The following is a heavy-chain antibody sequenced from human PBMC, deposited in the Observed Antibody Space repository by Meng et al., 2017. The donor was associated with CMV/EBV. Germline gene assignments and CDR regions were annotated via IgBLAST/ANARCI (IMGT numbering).Heavy chain of an antibody. CDR1: GFTFSSYS. J-gene: IGHJ4*02. CDR2: ISSSSSYI. D-gene: IGHD6-6*01. V-gene: IGHV3-21*01. CDR3: ARDVSSSSDD. Sequence: LSCAASGFTFSSYSMNWVRQAPGKELEWVSSISSSSSYIYYADSVKGRFTISRDNAKNSLYLQMNSLRAEDTAVYYCARDVSSSSDDWGQGTLVTVSS.